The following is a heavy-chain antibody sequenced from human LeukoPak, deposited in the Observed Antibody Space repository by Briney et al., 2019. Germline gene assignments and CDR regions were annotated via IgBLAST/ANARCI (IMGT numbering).Heavy chain of an antibody. V-gene: IGHV1-2*02. CDR1: GYTFTDYF. CDR3: ARGIPSTPPFDY. J-gene: IGHJ4*02. D-gene: IGHD2-15*01. CDR2: INPHSGGT. Sequence: ASVKVSCKASGYTFTDYFIHWVRQAPGQGLEWMGWINPHSGGTKYAQKFQGRVTMTRDTSISTAYMELSSLRFDDTAVYYCARGIPSTPPFDYWGQGTLVTVSS.